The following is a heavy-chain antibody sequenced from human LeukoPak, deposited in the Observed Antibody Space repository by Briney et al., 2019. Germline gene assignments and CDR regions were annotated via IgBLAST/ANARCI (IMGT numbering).Heavy chain of an antibody. Sequence: GGSLRLSCAAPGFIFSNYALMWVRQAPGKGLETGSSITGRGDNTFYADSVKGRFSLSRDNSKNMLYLQMYSLGAEDTAMCYCARGAATGLVDWFDPWGQGTLVTVSS. CDR1: GFIFSNYA. CDR3: ARGAATGLVDWFDP. J-gene: IGHJ5*02. D-gene: IGHD6-13*01. CDR2: ITGRGDNT. V-gene: IGHV3-23*01.